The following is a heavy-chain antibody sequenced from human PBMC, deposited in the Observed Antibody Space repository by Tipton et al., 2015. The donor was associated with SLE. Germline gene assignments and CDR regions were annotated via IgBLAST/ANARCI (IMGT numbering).Heavy chain of an antibody. CDR2: IWYDGSNK. D-gene: IGHD2-15*01. J-gene: IGHJ4*02. CDR3: AARAGYCSGGSCYHFDY. V-gene: IGHV3-33*01. Sequence: SLRLSCAASGSTFSSYGMHWVRQAPGKGLEWVAVIWYDGSNKYYADSVKGRFTISRDNSKNTLYLQMNSLRAEDTAVYYCAARAGYCSGGSCYHFDYWGQGTLVTVSS. CDR1: GSTFSSYG.